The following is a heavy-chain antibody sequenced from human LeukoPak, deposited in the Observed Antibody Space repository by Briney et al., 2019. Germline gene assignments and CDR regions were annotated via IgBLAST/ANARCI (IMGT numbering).Heavy chain of an antibody. D-gene: IGHD5-24*01. CDR2: IYSGGST. CDR1: GFPVSSNY. V-gene: IGHV3-53*01. CDR3: AREQSPSGMDV. J-gene: IGHJ6*02. Sequence: PGGSLRLSCAASGFPVSSNYMSWVRQAPGKGLEWVSVIYSGGSTYYADSVKGRFTISRDNSKNTRYLQMNSLRADDTAVYYCAREQSPSGMDVWGQGTTVTASS.